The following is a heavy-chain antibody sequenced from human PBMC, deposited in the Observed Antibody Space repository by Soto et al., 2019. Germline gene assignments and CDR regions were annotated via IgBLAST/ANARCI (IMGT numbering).Heavy chain of an antibody. CDR3: ARQGAADGLTPYPYYGMDV. D-gene: IGHD6-13*01. CDR1: GGSISSSSYY. J-gene: IGHJ6*02. V-gene: IGHV4-39*01. CDR2: IYYSGST. Sequence: SETLSLTCTVSGGSISSSSYYWGWIRQPPGEGLEWIGSIYYSGSTYYNPSLKSRVTISVDTSKNQFSLKLSSVTAADTAVYYCARQGAADGLTPYPYYGMDVWGQGTTVTVSS.